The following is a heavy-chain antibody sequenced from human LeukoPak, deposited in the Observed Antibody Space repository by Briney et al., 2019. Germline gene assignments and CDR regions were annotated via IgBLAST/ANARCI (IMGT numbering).Heavy chain of an antibody. J-gene: IGHJ6*02. CDR3: ARDPGSSSWYHHYSYGMDV. D-gene: IGHD2-2*01. V-gene: IGHV1-18*01. CDR1: GYIFG. CDR2: SSSYNDNT. Sequence: ASVKVSCKASGYIFGFSWVRQAPGQGLEWMGWSSSYNDNTNYAQKFQGRVTMTTDTSTSTAYMELRSLRSDDTAVYYCARDPGSSSWYHHYSYGMDVWGQGTTVTVSS.